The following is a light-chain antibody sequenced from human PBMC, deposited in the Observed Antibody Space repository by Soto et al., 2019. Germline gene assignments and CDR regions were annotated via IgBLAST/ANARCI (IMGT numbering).Light chain of an antibody. CDR1: QTVNNNY. CDR3: QQYGSSLYT. CDR2: AAS. J-gene: IGKJ2*01. V-gene: IGKV3-20*01. Sequence: EIVLTQSPGTLSLPPGERATLSCRAGQTVNNNYVAWYQQKSGQAPRLLIFAASSRATGIQDRFSGSGSGTDFKLTISSLEPEDFAVYYYQQYGSSLYTFGQGTKVEIK.